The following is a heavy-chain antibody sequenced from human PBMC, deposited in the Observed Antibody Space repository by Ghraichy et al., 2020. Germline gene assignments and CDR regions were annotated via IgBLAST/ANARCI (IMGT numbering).Heavy chain of an antibody. V-gene: IGHV4-34*01. CDR1: GGSFSGYY. J-gene: IGHJ5*02. Sequence: SETLSLTCAVYGGSFSGYYWSWIRQPPGKGLEWIGEINHSGSTNYNPSLKSRVTISVDTSKNQFSLKLSSVTAADTAVYYCASEGYCGGDCYPNQNWFDPWGQGTLVTVSS. D-gene: IGHD2-21*02. CDR3: ASEGYCGGDCYPNQNWFDP. CDR2: INHSGST.